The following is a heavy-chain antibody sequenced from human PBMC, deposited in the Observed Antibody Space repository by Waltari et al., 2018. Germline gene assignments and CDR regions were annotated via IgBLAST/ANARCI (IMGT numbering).Heavy chain of an antibody. Sequence: QVQLVQSGAEVKKPGASVKVSCTASGYPFTSYAMHWVRQPPGQRLEWMGWINAGNGNTKYSQKFQGRVTITRDTSASTAYMELSSLRSEDTAVYYCARGPTGTTRFNWFDPWGQGTLVTVSS. CDR3: ARGPTGTTRFNWFDP. D-gene: IGHD1-7*01. CDR1: GYPFTSYA. J-gene: IGHJ5*02. CDR2: INAGNGNT. V-gene: IGHV1-3*01.